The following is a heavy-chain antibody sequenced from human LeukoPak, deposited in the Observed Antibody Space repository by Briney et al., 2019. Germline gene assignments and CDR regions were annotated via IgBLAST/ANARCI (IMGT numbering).Heavy chain of an antibody. Sequence: GGSLRLSCAASGFTFSDYYMSWIRQAPGKGLEWGSYISSSGSTIYYADSVKGRFNISRDNDKNSLYLKLNSLRAEDTAVYYCARASFLGEVVAATRIGDYYMDVWGKGTTVTVSS. V-gene: IGHV3-11*04. J-gene: IGHJ6*03. CDR3: ARASFLGEVVAATRIGDYYMDV. CDR1: GFTFSDYY. D-gene: IGHD2-15*01. CDR2: ISSSGSTI.